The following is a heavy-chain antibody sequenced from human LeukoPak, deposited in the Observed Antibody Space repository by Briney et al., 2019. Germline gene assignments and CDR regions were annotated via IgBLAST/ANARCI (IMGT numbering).Heavy chain of an antibody. J-gene: IGHJ1*01. CDR3: AKDSVLDFYTSSGYPAYFQH. CDR2: ISHDGSNK. Sequence: PGRSLRLSCAASGFTFSSYGMHWVRQAPGKGLEWVGDISHDGSNKYYADSTKGRFTTSRDTYKNTLYLQMNSISAEDTAVYYCAKDSVLDFYTSSGYPAYFQHWGEGTLVTVSS. D-gene: IGHD3-22*01. V-gene: IGHV3-30*18. CDR1: GFTFSSYG.